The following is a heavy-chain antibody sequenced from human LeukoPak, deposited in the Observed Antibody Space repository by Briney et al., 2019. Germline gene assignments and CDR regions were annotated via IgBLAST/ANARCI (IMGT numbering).Heavy chain of an antibody. Sequence: ASVKVSCKASGYTFTSYGISWVRQAPGQGLEWMGWISAYNGNANYAQKLQGRVTMTTDTSTSTAYMELRSLRSDDTAVYYCAREPGHPPRLGFDTWGQGTLVTVSS. CDR2: ISAYNGNA. CDR1: GYTFTSYG. V-gene: IGHV1-18*04. CDR3: AREPGHPPRLGFDT. J-gene: IGHJ5*02. D-gene: IGHD3-9*01.